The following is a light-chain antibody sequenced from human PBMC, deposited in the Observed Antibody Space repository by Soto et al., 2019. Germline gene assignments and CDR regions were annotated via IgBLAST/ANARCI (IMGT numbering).Light chain of an antibody. CDR3: QQRTNWLT. CDR1: QNVSTY. Sequence: EIVLTQSPATLSLSPGERATLSCRASQNVSTYLAWYQQKPGQAPRLLIYDASNRATGIPARFSGSGSGTDFTLTISRLEPDDCAVYYCQQRTNWLTFGPGTKVDIK. CDR2: DAS. V-gene: IGKV3-11*01. J-gene: IGKJ3*01.